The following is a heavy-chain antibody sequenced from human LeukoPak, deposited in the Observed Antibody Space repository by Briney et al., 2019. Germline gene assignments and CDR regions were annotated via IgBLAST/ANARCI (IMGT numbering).Heavy chain of an antibody. V-gene: IGHV4-39*07. J-gene: IGHJ4*02. CDR2: TSYSGSA. D-gene: IGHD4-17*01. CDR1: GDSISNSRYS. CDR3: ARLNDYGDYRHDY. Sequence: SETLSLTCTVSGDSISNSRYSWGWIRQPPGKGLEWIGTTSYSGSAYYNPSLKSRVTISVDTSKNQFSLKLSSVTAADTAVYYCARLNDYGDYRHDYWGQGTLVTVSS.